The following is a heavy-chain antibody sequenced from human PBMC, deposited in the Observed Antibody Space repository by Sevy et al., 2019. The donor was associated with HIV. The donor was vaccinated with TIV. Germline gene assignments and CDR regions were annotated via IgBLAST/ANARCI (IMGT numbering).Heavy chain of an antibody. Sequence: GGSLRLSCAASGFTFSSYSMNWVRQAPGKVLVWVSSISSSSSYIYYADSVKGRFTISRDNAKNSLYLQMNSLRAEDTAVYYCAREDDYVWGSYRPLDYWGQGTLVTVSS. V-gene: IGHV3-21*01. J-gene: IGHJ4*02. CDR1: GFTFSSYS. CDR3: AREDDYVWGSYRPLDY. D-gene: IGHD3-16*02. CDR2: ISSSSSYI.